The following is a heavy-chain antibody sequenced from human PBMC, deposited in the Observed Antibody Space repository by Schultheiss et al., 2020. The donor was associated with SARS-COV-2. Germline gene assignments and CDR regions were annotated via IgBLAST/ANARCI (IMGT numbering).Heavy chain of an antibody. D-gene: IGHD2-2*01. CDR1: GYTFTSYA. V-gene: IGHV1-3*01. J-gene: IGHJ5*02. CDR2: SNAGNGNT. Sequence: ASVKVSCKASGYTFTSYAMHWVRQAPGQRLEWMGWSNAGNGNTKYSQEFQGRVTITRDTSASTAYMELSSLRSEDTAVYYCAWDLPAATGWFDPWGQGTLVTVSS. CDR3: AWDLPAATGWFDP.